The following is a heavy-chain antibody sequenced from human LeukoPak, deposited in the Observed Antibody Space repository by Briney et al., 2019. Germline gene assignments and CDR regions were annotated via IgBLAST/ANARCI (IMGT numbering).Heavy chain of an antibody. CDR1: GFTFSDYY. J-gene: IGHJ2*01. CDR2: ISTGSTYT. V-gene: IGHV3-11*05. Sequence: PGGSLRLSCAASGFTFSDYYMTWIRQAPGKGLAWLSYISTGSTYTNYANSVKGRFTISRDNAKNSLYLQLNSLRAEDTAVYYCTREDNWYFDLWGRGTLVTVSS. CDR3: TREDNWYFDL.